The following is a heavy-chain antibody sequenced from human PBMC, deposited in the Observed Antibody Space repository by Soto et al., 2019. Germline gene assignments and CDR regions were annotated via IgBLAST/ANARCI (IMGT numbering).Heavy chain of an antibody. CDR3: ARTSDF. CDR2: TSPDGTTT. V-gene: IGHV3-74*01. J-gene: IGHJ4*02. Sequence: QQVESGGDLVQPGGSLRLSCAASGFTFSTYWMHWVRQGPGKGLLWVSRTSPDGTTTNYADSVRGRFTVSRDNAKNTLYLQMNGLRVDDTAVYYCARTSDFWGQGTLVTVSS. CDR1: GFTFSTYW.